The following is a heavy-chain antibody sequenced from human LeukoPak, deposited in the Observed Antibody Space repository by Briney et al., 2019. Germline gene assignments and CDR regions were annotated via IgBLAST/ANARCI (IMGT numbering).Heavy chain of an antibody. J-gene: IGHJ4*02. Sequence: SGGSLRLSCAASGFTFSSFAMHWVRQAQGKGPEWVAVISYDGSNKFYADSVKGRFTVSRDDSKNTVYLQMSSLRAEDTAVYYCVRDHVLADLGMFDFWGQGTLVTVSS. D-gene: IGHD1-1*01. CDR3: VRDHVLADLGMFDF. CDR2: ISYDGSNK. V-gene: IGHV3-30*15. CDR1: GFTFSSFA.